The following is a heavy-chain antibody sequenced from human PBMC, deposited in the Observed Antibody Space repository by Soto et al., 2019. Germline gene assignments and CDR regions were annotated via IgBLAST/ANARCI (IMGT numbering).Heavy chain of an antibody. D-gene: IGHD3-10*01. CDR3: ARENPFGGRPGFDL. CDR1: GDSISSGGYY. V-gene: IGHV4-31*03. Sequence: SETLSLTCTVSGDSISSGGYYWNWIRQHPGKGLEWIAYMYYSGSTYYNPSLKKRITISREPSKNQFSLRLSSFTAADTAMYYCARENPFGGRPGFDLWGQGILVPVSS. CDR2: MYYSGST. J-gene: IGHJ5*02.